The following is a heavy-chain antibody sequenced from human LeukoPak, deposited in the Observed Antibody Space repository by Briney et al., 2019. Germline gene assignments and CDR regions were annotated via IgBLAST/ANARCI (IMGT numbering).Heavy chain of an antibody. CDR1: GGFSSSYY. Sequence: SETLSLTCTVSGGFSSSYYWSWIRQPPGKGLEWIGYIYNSGTTTYNSSLKSRVTILIDTSKNQFSLKLSSVTAADTAVYYCAREGYSSGWYGEDYYYMDVWGKGTTVTISS. V-gene: IGHV4-59*01. CDR3: AREGYSSGWYGEDYYYMDV. D-gene: IGHD6-19*01. J-gene: IGHJ6*03. CDR2: IYNSGTT.